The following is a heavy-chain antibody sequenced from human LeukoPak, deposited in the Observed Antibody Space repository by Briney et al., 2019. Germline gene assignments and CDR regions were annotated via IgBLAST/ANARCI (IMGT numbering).Heavy chain of an antibody. CDR2: INPSGGST. D-gene: IGHD6-6*01. V-gene: IGHV1-46*01. J-gene: IGHJ6*03. CDR1: GYTFTSYY. Sequence: ASVKVSCKASGYTFTSYYMHWVRQAPGQGLEWMGIINPSGGSTSYAQKFQGRVTMTRDTSTSTAYMELRSLRSDDTAVYYCARDCSSSYLYYYYYMDVWGKGTTVTVSS. CDR3: ARDCSSSYLYYYYYMDV.